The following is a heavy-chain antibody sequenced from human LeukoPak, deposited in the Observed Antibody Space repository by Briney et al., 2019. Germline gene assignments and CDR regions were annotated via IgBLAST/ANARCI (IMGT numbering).Heavy chain of an antibody. CDR3: ARHSSASYYHGSGSYYNAN. V-gene: IGHV4-39*01. D-gene: IGHD3-10*01. Sequence: SETLSLTCTVSGGSISSSNYYWGWIRQPPGKGLEWIGSVSYSGRTYYNPSLKGRVTISVDTSKHQFSLKLSSVTAADTAVYYCARHSSASYYHGSGSYYNANWGQGTLVTVSS. CDR1: GGSISSSNYY. CDR2: VSYSGRT. J-gene: IGHJ4*02.